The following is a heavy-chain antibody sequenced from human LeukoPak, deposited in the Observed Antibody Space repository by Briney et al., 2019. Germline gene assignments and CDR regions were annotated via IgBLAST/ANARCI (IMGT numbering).Heavy chain of an antibody. V-gene: IGHV4-31*03. CDR3: ASGFVINYYDSSGYQSALDY. CDR2: IYYSGST. CDR1: GGSISSGGYY. J-gene: IGHJ4*02. Sequence: SETLSLTCTVSGGSISSGGYYWSWIRQHPGKGLEWIGYIYYSGSTYYNPSLKSRVTISVDTSKNQFSLKLSSVTAADTAVYYCASGFVINYYDSSGYQSALDYWGQGTLVTVSS. D-gene: IGHD3-22*01.